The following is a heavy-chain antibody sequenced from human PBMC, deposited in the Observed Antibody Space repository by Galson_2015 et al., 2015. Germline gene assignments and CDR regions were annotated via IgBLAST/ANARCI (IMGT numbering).Heavy chain of an antibody. CDR3: ARGLVVVTATLPYYFDY. J-gene: IGHJ4*02. D-gene: IGHD2-21*02. Sequence: SVKVSCKAPGYTFTSYAMHWVRQAPGQGLEWMGIINPSGGSTSYAQKFQGRVTMTRDTSTSTVYMELSSLRSEDTAVYYCARGLVVVTATLPYYFDYWGQGTLVTVSS. V-gene: IGHV1-46*01. CDR2: INPSGGST. CDR1: GYTFTSYA.